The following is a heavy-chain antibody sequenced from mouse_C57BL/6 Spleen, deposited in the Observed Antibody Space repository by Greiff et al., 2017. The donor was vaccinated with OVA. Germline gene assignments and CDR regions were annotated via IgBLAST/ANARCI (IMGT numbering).Heavy chain of an antibody. CDR1: GYSFTGYY. V-gene: IGHV1-42*01. Sequence: EVQLHQSGPELVKPGASVKISCKASGYSFTGYYMNWVKQSPEKSLEWIGEINPSTGGTTYNQKFKAKATLTVDKSSSTAYMQLKSLTSEDSAVYYCARRLYWYFDVWGTGTTVTVSS. CDR3: ARRLYWYFDV. J-gene: IGHJ1*03. CDR2: INPSTGGT.